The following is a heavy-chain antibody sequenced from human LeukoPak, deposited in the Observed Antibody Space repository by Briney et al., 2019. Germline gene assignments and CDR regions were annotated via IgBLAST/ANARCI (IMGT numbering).Heavy chain of an antibody. D-gene: IGHD4-17*01. CDR2: IPGSGGAT. Sequence: GGSLRLSCEASGFTFSSYAIRWVRQAPGTGLEWVSSIPGSGGATYYADSVRGRFSISRDSSKNTVYLQMNSLRAEDTAVYYCVRDSRDGDYEPLDSWGQGTLVTVSS. CDR1: GFTFSSYA. J-gene: IGHJ4*02. V-gene: IGHV3-23*01. CDR3: VRDSRDGDYEPLDS.